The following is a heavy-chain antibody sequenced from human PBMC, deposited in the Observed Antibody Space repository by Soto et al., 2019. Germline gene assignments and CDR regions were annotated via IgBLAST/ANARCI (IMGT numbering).Heavy chain of an antibody. V-gene: IGHV4-59*08. CDR1: GGSINNNY. CDR2: IYYSGST. D-gene: IGHD5-12*01. J-gene: IGHJ4*02. Sequence: SETLSLTSPVSGGSINNNYLSWIRQPPGRGLEWIGYIYYSGSTNYNPSLKSRVTISVDTSKNQFSLKLTSMTAADTAVYYCARTRKTSGYDLFDFWGQGTLVTVSS. CDR3: ARTRKTSGYDLFDF.